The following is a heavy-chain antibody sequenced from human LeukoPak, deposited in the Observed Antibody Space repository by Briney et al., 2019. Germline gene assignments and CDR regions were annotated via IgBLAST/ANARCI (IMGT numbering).Heavy chain of an antibody. V-gene: IGHV1-2*02. Sequence: ASVKVSCKASGYTFTGYYMHWVRQAPGQGLEWMGWINPDSGGTNYAQKFQGRVTMTRDTSISTPYLELSWLRSDDTAVYSCARLRSYDYVWGSFDYWGQGTLVTVSS. CDR1: GYTFTGYY. D-gene: IGHD3-16*01. J-gene: IGHJ4*02. CDR2: INPDSGGT. CDR3: ARLRSYDYVWGSFDY.